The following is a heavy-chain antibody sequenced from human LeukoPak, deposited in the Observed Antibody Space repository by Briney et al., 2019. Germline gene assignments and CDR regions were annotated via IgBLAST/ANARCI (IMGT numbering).Heavy chain of an antibody. Sequence: PGGSLRLSCAASGFTFSSYSMNWVRQAPGKGLEWVSYISSSSSTIYYADSVKGRFTISRDNAKNSLYLQMNSLRAEDTAVYYCARVFCTSTSCRYYFDYWGQGTLVTVSS. CDR3: ARVFCTSTSCRYYFDY. V-gene: IGHV3-48*01. J-gene: IGHJ4*02. CDR2: ISSSSSTI. CDR1: GFTFSSYS. D-gene: IGHD2-2*01.